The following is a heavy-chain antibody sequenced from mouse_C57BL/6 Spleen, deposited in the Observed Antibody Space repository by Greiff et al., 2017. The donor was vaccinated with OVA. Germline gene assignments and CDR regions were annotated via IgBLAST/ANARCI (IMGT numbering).Heavy chain of an antibody. CDR1: GYSITSGYY. V-gene: IGHV3-6*01. CDR2: ISYDGSN. D-gene: IGHD4-1*01. Sequence: VQLKESGPGLVKPSQSLSLTCSVTGYSITSGYYWNWIRQFPGNKLEWMGYISYDGSNNYNPSLKNRISITRDTSKNQFFLKLNSVTTEDTATYYCASQLTGYFDYWGQGTTLTVSS. J-gene: IGHJ2*01. CDR3: ASQLTGYFDY.